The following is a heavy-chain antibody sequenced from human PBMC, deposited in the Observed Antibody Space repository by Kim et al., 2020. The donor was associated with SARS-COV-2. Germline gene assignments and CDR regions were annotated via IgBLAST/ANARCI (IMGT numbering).Heavy chain of an antibody. D-gene: IGHD1-26*01. Sequence: STYYADAVMGRFTISRANSKHTLYLQMNSLRAEDTAVYYCARLEVGALDYWGQGTLVTVSS. V-gene: IGHV3-53*01. J-gene: IGHJ4*02. CDR2: ST. CDR3: ARLEVGALDY.